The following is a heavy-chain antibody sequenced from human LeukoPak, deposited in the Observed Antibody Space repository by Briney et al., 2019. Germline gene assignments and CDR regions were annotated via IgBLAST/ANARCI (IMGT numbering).Heavy chain of an antibody. J-gene: IGHJ6*02. CDR2: IYYSGST. Sequence: SETLSLTCTVSGGSISSGGYYWSWIRQHPGKGLEWIGYIYYSGSTYYNPSLKSRVTISVDTPKNQCSLKLSSVTAADTAVYYCGRDLTVRDYYYGMDVWGQGTTVTVSS. V-gene: IGHV4-31*03. D-gene: IGHD4-11*01. CDR1: GGSISSGGYY. CDR3: GRDLTVRDYYYGMDV.